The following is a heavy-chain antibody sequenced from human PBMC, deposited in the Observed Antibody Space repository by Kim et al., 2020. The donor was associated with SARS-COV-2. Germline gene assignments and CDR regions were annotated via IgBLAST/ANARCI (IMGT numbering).Heavy chain of an antibody. CDR1: GGTFSSYA. V-gene: IGHV1-69*13. CDR2: IIPIFGTA. CDR3: ARDQAGGESLGPDAFDI. J-gene: IGHJ3*02. D-gene: IGHD2-21*01. Sequence: SVKVSCKASGGTFSSYAISWVRQAPGQGLEWMGGIIPIFGTANYAQKFQGRVTITADESTSTAYMELSSLRSEDTAVYYCARDQAGGESLGPDAFDIWGQGTMVTVSS.